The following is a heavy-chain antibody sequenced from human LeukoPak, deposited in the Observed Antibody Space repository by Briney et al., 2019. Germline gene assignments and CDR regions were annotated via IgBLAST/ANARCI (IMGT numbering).Heavy chain of an antibody. Sequence: SQTLSLTCAISGDSVSSNSVTWNWIRQSPSRGLEWLGRTYYRSTWYNDYAVSVRGRITVNPDTSKNQSSLHLNSVTPEDAAVYYCARRLTQYDCFDPWGQGILVTVSS. CDR1: GDSVSSNSVT. V-gene: IGHV6-1*01. CDR3: ARRLTQYDCFDP. J-gene: IGHJ5*02. CDR2: TYYRSTWYN. D-gene: IGHD2-2*01.